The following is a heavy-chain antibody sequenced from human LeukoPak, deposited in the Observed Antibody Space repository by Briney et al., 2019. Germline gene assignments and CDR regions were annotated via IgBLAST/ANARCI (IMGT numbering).Heavy chain of an antibody. D-gene: IGHD3-22*01. CDR1: GSTFSSYA. CDR2: ISSSGTYT. V-gene: IGHV3-21*01. Sequence: GGSLRLSCAASGSTFSSYAMSWVRQAPGKGLEWVSSISSSGTYTYYADSVKGRFTISRDKAKNSLYLQMNSLRAEDTAVYYCARDQGYDSRGYYYPYHFDCWGQGTLVTVSS. CDR3: ARDQGYDSRGYYYPYHFDC. J-gene: IGHJ4*02.